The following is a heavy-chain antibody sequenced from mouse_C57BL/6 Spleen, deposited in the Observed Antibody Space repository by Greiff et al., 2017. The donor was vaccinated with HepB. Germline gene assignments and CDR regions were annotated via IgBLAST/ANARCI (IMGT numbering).Heavy chain of an antibody. D-gene: IGHD1-1*01. CDR2: ISSGSSTI. Sequence: EVQGVESGGGLVKPGGSLKLSCAASGFTFSDYGMHWVRQAPEKGLEWVAYISSGSSTIYYADTVKGRFTISRDNAKNTLFLQMTSLRSEDTAMYYCARPIDYGSSYDYFDYWGQGTTLTVSS. J-gene: IGHJ2*01. CDR3: ARPIDYGSSYDYFDY. V-gene: IGHV5-17*01. CDR1: GFTFSDYG.